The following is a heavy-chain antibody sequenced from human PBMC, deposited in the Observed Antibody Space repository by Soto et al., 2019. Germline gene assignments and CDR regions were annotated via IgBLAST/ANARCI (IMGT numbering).Heavy chain of an antibody. J-gene: IGHJ4*02. V-gene: IGHV3-48*01. CDR1: GFTFSNYG. Sequence: GGSLRISCAASGFTFSNYGMSWIRQAPGKGLEWVSYISGSSSTTYYADSVKGRFTISRDNDENSLYLQMNSLRAEDTAVYYCATGYYALGNYHAYYSYFWGQGSQVTVSS. CDR2: ISGSSSTT. CDR3: ATGYYALGNYHAYYSYF. D-gene: IGHD3-16*02.